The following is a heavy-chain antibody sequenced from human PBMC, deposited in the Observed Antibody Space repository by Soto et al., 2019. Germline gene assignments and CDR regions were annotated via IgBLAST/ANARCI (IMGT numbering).Heavy chain of an antibody. CDR1: GYSFSSYW. CDR2: IYPGDSDT. J-gene: IGHJ6*02. Sequence: GESLKISCKGSGYSFSSYWINWVRQMTGKGLEWMGIIYPGDSDTRYSPSFQGQVTISADKSISTAYLQWRSLKASDTAMYYCARHHGSPGSYFGMDVWGQGTTVTVSS. CDR3: ARHHGSPGSYFGMDV. D-gene: IGHD6-13*01. V-gene: IGHV5-51*01.